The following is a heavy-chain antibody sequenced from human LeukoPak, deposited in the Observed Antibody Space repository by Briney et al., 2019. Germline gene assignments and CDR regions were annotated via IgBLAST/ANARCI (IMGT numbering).Heavy chain of an antibody. CDR3: ARATYGDYFSIDY. CDR1: GGTFSSYA. Sequence: SVKVPCKASGGTFSSYAISWVRQAPGQGLEWMGGIIPIFGTANYAQKFQGRVTITAGESTSTAYMELSSLRSEDTAVYYCARATYGDYFSIDYWGQGTLVTVSS. J-gene: IGHJ4*02. V-gene: IGHV1-69*13. CDR2: IIPIFGTA. D-gene: IGHD4-17*01.